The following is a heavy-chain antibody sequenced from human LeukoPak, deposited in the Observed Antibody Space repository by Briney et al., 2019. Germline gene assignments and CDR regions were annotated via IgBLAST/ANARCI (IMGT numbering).Heavy chain of an antibody. CDR1: TGSFSDFY. Sequence: SETLSLTCAVYTGSFSDFYWTWIRQPPGKGLEWIGEITHRGVTTYNPSLTSRVTMSADTSMTPFSMTLTSVTAADTAVYYCARGTRNDNLRSWRDLYYFDTWGQGTLVTVSS. D-gene: IGHD1-1*01. CDR2: ITHRGVT. J-gene: IGHJ4*02. CDR3: ARGTRNDNLRSWRDLYYFDT. V-gene: IGHV4-34*01.